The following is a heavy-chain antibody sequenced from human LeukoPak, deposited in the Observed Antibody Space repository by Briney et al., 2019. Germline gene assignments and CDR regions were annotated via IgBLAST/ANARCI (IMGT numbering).Heavy chain of an antibody. J-gene: IGHJ4*02. V-gene: IGHV4-59*01. CDR3: ARIDAVAATPTSFDY. Sequence: SETLSLTCTVSGGSISIFYWRWIRQPPGKGLEWIGDIYYSGTKNYNPSLKSRLTISLATSKNQFSLRLTSVTAADPAVYYCARIDAVAATPTSFDYWGEGTLVTVSS. CDR1: GGSISIFY. D-gene: IGHD6-19*01. CDR2: IYYSGTK.